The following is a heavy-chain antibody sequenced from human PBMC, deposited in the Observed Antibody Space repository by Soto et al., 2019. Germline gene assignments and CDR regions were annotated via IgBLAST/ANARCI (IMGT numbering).Heavy chain of an antibody. V-gene: IGHV3-23*01. CDR2: IDGSGGAT. D-gene: IGHD3-10*01. CDR3: AKNSGWFNS. CDR1: GFRFSSTD. J-gene: IGHJ5*01. Sequence: VQVLDSGGGLVQPGGSLRLSCAASGFRFSSTDMSWVRQAPGKGLEWVSTIDGSGGATYYADSVRGRFTISRDNSKNTVYLQMSSLRADDTAVYYCAKNSGWFNSWGQGTLVTVSS.